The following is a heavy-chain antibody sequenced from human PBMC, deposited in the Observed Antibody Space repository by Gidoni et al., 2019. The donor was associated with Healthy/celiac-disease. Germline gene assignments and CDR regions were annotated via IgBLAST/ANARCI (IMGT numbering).Heavy chain of an antibody. CDR2: IYYSGST. CDR3: ATTPGMVRGPTGY. J-gene: IGHJ4*02. CDR1: GGYISSSSYY. D-gene: IGHD3-10*01. Sequence: QLHLQESGPGLVKPSETLSLTCTVSGGYISSSSYYWGWIRQPPGKGLAWIGSIYYSGSTYYNPSLKSRVTVYVDRSKNQFSLKLGSVTAADTAVYYCATTPGMVRGPTGYWGQGTLVTVSS. V-gene: IGHV4-39*01.